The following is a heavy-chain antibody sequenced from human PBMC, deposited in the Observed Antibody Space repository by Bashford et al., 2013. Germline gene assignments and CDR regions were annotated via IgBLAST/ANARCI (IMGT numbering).Heavy chain of an antibody. V-gene: IGHV4-59*01. D-gene: IGHD2-2*02. Sequence: SETLSLTCTVSGGSINNYFWSWIRQSPGKGLECIGNVYYNGNTNYNPSLKSRVTISMDTSKNQFSLKLRSVTAADTAVYYCARVYTTNRVDFWGQGTLVTVSS. CDR1: GGSINNYF. CDR3: ARVYTTNRVDF. CDR2: VYYNGNT. J-gene: IGHJ4*02.